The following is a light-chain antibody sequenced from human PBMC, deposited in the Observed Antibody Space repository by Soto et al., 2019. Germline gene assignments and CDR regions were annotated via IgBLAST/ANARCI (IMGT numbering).Light chain of an antibody. Sequence: DIPMTQSPPSLSASVGDRVTITCRASQSISNYLNWYQQKPGKAPKLLLYAAFSLQSGAPSRFSGSGSCTDFTLTISSLQPEDFAVYYCQQSHSMPITFGPGTKVDIK. CDR3: QQSHSMPIT. CDR1: QSISNY. J-gene: IGKJ3*01. V-gene: IGKV1-39*01. CDR2: AAF.